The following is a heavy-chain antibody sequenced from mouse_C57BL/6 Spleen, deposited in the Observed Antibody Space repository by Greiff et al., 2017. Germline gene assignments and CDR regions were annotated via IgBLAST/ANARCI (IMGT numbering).Heavy chain of an antibody. CDR3: ARSGYGRIFAY. J-gene: IGHJ3*01. CDR1: GYAFSSYW. Sequence: VQLQQSGAELVKPGASVKISCKASGYAFSSYWMNWVKQRPGKGLEWIGQIYPGDGATNYHGQFKGQATLTADKTTSTAYMQLSSLTSEDATVYFCARSGYGRIFAYWGQGTLVTVSA. V-gene: IGHV1-80*01. D-gene: IGHD1-1*01. CDR2: IYPGDGAT.